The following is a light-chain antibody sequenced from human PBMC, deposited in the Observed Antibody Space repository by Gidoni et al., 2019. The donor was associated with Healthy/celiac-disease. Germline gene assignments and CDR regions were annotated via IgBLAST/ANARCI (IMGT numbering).Light chain of an antibody. Sequence: SSELTQAPAVSVALGQTVRLTCQGYSLRSYYASWYQQKPGQAPVLVIYGKNNRPSGIPDRFSGSSSGNTASLTITGAQAEDEADYYCNSRDSSGNHLEFGGGTKLTVL. V-gene: IGLV3-19*01. CDR3: NSRDSSGNHLE. CDR2: GKN. J-gene: IGLJ2*01. CDR1: SLRSYY.